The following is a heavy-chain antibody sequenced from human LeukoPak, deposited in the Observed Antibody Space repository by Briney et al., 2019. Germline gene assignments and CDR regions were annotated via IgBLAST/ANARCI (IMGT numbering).Heavy chain of an antibody. CDR3: ASETEIGNYDAFDI. CDR1: GFTFSSYA. J-gene: IGHJ3*02. V-gene: IGHV3-23*01. D-gene: IGHD1-7*01. Sequence: GGSLRLSCAASGFTFSSYAMSWVRQAPGKGLEWVSAISGSGGNTYYADSVKGRFTVSRDNAENSLYLQMNSLRAEDTAVYYCASETEIGNYDAFDIWGQGTTVTVSS. CDR2: ISGSGGNT.